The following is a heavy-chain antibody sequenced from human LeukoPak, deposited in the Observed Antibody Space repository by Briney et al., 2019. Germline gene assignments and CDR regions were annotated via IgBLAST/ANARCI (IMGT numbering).Heavy chain of an antibody. CDR1: GFTFSSYS. CDR2: ISSSSSYI. CDR3: AREGYSYGLGPYGMDV. V-gene: IGHV3-21*01. J-gene: IGHJ6*04. D-gene: IGHD5-18*01. Sequence: GGSLRLSCAASGFTFSSYSMNWVRQAPGKGLEWVSSISSSSSYIYYADSVKGRFTISRDNAKNSLYLQMNSRRAEDTAVYYCAREGYSYGLGPYGMDVWGKGTTVTVSS.